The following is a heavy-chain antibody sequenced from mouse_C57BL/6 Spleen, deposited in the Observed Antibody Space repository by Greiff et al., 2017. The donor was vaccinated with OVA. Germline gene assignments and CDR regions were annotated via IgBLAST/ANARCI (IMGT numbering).Heavy chain of an antibody. Sequence: EVQLQQSGAELVRPGASVKLSCTASGFNIKDDYMHWVKQRPEQGLEWIGWIDPENGDTEYASKFQGQATITADTSSNTAYLQLSSLTSEDTAVYYCTTDYYGSSYGYWYFDVWGTGTTVTVSS. CDR1: GFNIKDDY. V-gene: IGHV14-4*01. CDR3: TTDYYGSSYGYWYFDV. J-gene: IGHJ1*03. D-gene: IGHD1-1*01. CDR2: IDPENGDT.